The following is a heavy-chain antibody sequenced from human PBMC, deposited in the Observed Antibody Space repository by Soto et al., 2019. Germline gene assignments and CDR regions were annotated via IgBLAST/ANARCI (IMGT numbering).Heavy chain of an antibody. Sequence: SVKVSCRASGGTFSSYTISWVRQAPGQGLEWMGRIIPILGIANYAQKFQGRVTITADKSTSTAYMELSSLRSDDTAVYYCARNYYDFWSGYLDYWGQGTLVTVSS. D-gene: IGHD3-3*01. V-gene: IGHV1-69*02. J-gene: IGHJ4*02. CDR3: ARNYYDFWSGYLDY. CDR2: IIPILGIA. CDR1: GGTFSSYT.